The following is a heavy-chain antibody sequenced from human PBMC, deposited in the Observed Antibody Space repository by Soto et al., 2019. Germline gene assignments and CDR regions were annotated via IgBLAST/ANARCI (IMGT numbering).Heavy chain of an antibody. J-gene: IGHJ6*02. Sequence: ASVKVSCKASGYTFTSYAMHWVRQAPGQRLEWMGWINAGNGNTKYSQKFQGRVTITRDTSASTAYMELSSLRSEDTAVYYCARERGLRYFDWFPTGYYYGMDVWGQGTTVTVSS. V-gene: IGHV1-3*01. CDR1: GYTFTSYA. CDR3: ARERGLRYFDWFPTGYYYGMDV. CDR2: INAGNGNT. D-gene: IGHD3-9*01.